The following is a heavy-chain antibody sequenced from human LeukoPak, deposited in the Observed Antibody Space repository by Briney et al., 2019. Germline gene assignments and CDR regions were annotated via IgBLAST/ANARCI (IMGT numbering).Heavy chain of an antibody. J-gene: IGHJ4*02. D-gene: IGHD5-18*01. Sequence: GGSLRLSCAASGFTFSSYAMSWVRQAPGKGLEWVSAISGSGGSTYYADSVKGRFTISRDNSKNTLYLQMNSLRAEDTAVYYCAKDGLYSYGLAPIDYWGQGTLVTVSS. CDR2: ISGSGGST. V-gene: IGHV3-23*01. CDR1: GFTFSSYA. CDR3: AKDGLYSYGLAPIDY.